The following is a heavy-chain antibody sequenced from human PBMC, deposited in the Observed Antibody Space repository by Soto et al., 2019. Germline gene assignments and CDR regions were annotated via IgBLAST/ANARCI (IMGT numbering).Heavy chain of an antibody. J-gene: IGHJ3*01. CDR1: GFSFRDAW. CDR2: IKSRAAGGAI. CDR3: TTDGSFGGVVVAFHL. D-gene: IGHD3-10*01. Sequence: ESGGGLVTPGGSLRLSCAVSGFSFRDAWMNWVRQAPGKGLEWVGRIKSRAAGGAIDYAAPVKGRFTISRDDSEDTLYLQINSLKTEDTAMYYCTTDGSFGGVVVAFHLWGQGTMLSVSS. V-gene: IGHV3-15*07.